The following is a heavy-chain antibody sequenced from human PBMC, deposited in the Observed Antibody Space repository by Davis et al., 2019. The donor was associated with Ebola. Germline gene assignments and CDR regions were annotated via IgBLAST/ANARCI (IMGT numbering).Heavy chain of an antibody. CDR3: ARGVGATTGWFDP. D-gene: IGHD1-26*01. V-gene: IGHV4-34*01. CDR1: GWSFLGYY. Sequence: SETLSLTFAVYGWSFLGYYWSWIRQPPGKGLEWIGEINHSGSTNYNPSLKSRVTISVDTSKNQFSLKLSSVTAADTAVYYCARGVGATTGWFDPWGQGTLVTVSS. CDR2: INHSGST. J-gene: IGHJ5*02.